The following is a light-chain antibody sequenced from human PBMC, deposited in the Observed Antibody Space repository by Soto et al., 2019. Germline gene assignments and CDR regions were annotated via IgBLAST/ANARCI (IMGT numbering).Light chain of an antibody. V-gene: IGKV3-20*01. CDR1: QSVSSSY. Sequence: EIVLTQSPGTLSLSPGERATLSCRASQSVSSSYLGWYQQKPGQAPRLLIYDASSRSTGIPDRFSGSGSGTDFTLTISILEPEDFAVYYCQQYGSSPRTFGQGTKVEIK. CDR3: QQYGSSPRT. J-gene: IGKJ1*01. CDR2: DAS.